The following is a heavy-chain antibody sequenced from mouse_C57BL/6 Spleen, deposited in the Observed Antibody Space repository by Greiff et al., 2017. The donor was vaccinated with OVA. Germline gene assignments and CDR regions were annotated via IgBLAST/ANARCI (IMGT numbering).Heavy chain of an antibody. CDR1: GYSITSGYY. Sequence: DVQLQESGPGLVKPSQSLSLTCSVTGYSITSGYYWNWIRQFPGNKLEWMGYISYDGSNNYNPSLKNRISITRDTSKNQFFLKLNSVTTEDTATYYCARNLLYYYGSSLYYFDYWGQGTTLTVSS. CDR3: ARNLLYYYGSSLYYFDY. V-gene: IGHV3-6*01. D-gene: IGHD1-1*01. CDR2: ISYDGSN. J-gene: IGHJ2*01.